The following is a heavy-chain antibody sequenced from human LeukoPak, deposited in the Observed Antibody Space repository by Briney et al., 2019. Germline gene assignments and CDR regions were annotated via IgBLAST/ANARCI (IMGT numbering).Heavy chain of an antibody. CDR3: AGHWGSNDAFDI. CDR1: GYTFTGYY. D-gene: IGHD7-27*01. J-gene: IGHJ3*02. V-gene: IGHV1-2*04. Sequence: ASVKVSCKASGYTFTGYYMHWVRQAPGQGLDWMGWINPNSGDTNYAQKFQGWVTMTRDTSISTAYMELSRLRSDDTAIYYCAGHWGSNDAFDIWGQGTMVTVSS. CDR2: INPNSGDT.